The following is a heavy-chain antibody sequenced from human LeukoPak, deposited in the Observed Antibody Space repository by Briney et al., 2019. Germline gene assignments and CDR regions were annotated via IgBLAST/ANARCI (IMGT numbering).Heavy chain of an antibody. CDR3: ARELSVAGSYFYMDV. Sequence: ASVKVSCKASGYTFTSYGISWVRQAPGQGLEWMGWISAYNGNTNYAQKLQGRVNMTTDTSTNTAYMELRSLRSDDTAVYYCARELSVAGSYFYMDVWGKGTTVTVSS. J-gene: IGHJ6*03. CDR1: GYTFTSYG. CDR2: ISAYNGNT. V-gene: IGHV1-18*01. D-gene: IGHD3-10*01.